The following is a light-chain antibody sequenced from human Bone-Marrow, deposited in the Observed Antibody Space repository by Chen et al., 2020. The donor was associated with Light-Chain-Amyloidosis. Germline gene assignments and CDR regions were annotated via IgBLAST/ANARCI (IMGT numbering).Light chain of an antibody. CDR3: SSYTITNTLV. CDR1: SSDLGGDNH. Sequence: QSALTQPASVSGSPGQSITISCTGTSSDLGGDNHVSWYQQHPDKAPKLWIYAVTNRPSWVPDRFSGSKSDNTASLTISGLQTEDEADYFCSSYTITNTLVFGSGTRVTVL. V-gene: IGLV2-14*01. CDR2: AVT. J-gene: IGLJ1*01.